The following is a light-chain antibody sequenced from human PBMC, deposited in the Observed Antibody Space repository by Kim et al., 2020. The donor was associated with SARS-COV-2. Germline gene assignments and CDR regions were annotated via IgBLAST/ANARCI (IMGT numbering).Light chain of an antibody. V-gene: IGLV3-1*01. CDR3: QAWDRSLVV. Sequence: SYELTQPPSVSVSPGQTASITCSGDKLGDKYACWYQQKPGQSPVLVIYQDSKRPSGIPERFSGSNSGNTATLTISGPQAMDEADYYCQAWDRSLVVFGGG. J-gene: IGLJ2*01. CDR1: KLGDKY. CDR2: QDS.